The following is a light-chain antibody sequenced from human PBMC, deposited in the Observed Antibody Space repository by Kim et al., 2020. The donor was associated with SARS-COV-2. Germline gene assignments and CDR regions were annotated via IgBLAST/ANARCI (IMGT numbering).Light chain of an antibody. V-gene: IGKV3-11*01. J-gene: IGKJ4*01. CDR3: HQRRDWPLT. Sequence: EIVLTQSPATLSLFPGERASLSCRASQNVGTSLVWYQQKVGQAPSLLIYEASNRATDIPAKFSGSGSGTDFTLTISSLESEDFAVYYCHQRRDWPLTFGGGTKVDIK. CDR1: QNVGTS. CDR2: EAS.